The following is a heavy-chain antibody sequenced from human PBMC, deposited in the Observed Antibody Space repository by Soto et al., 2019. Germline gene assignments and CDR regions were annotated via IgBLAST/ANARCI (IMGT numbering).Heavy chain of an antibody. V-gene: IGHV3-11*06. Sequence: GGSLRLSCAASGFTFSDYYMSWIRQAPGKGLEWVSYISSSSSYTNYADSVKGRFTISRDNAKNSLYLQMNSLRAEDTAVYYCARYLSTHCTNGVCYRGWFDPWGQGTLVTVSS. CDR3: ARYLSTHCTNGVCYRGWFDP. D-gene: IGHD2-8*01. CDR1: GFTFSDYY. CDR2: ISSSSSYT. J-gene: IGHJ5*02.